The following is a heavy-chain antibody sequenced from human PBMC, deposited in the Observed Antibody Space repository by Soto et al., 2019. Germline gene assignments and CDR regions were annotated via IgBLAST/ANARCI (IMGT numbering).Heavy chain of an antibody. V-gene: IGHV1-46*01. D-gene: IGHD6-6*01. CDR2: INPSGGST. Sequence: GASVKVSCKASGYTFTSYYMHWVRQAPGQGLEWMGIINPSGGSTSYAQKFQGRVTMTRDTSTSTVYMELSSLRSEDTAVYYCARVSYSSYPRYYYYGMDVWGQGTTVTVSS. J-gene: IGHJ6*02. CDR1: GYTFTSYY. CDR3: ARVSYSSYPRYYYYGMDV.